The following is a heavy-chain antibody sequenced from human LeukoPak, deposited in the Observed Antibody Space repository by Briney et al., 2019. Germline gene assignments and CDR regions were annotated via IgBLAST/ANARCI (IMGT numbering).Heavy chain of an antibody. V-gene: IGHV4-34*01. D-gene: IGHD2-2*01. J-gene: IGHJ6*02. Sequence: SETLSLTCAIYGGSFSGYYWSWIRQPPGKGLEWSGEINHSGSTNYNPSLTSRVTISVDTSKNQFSLKLSSVTAAYTAVYYCARLRNLRARGYQLLTPDYYYYYGMDVWGQGTTVTVSS. CDR1: GGSFSGYY. CDR2: INHSGST. CDR3: ARLRNLRARGYQLLTPDYYYYYGMDV.